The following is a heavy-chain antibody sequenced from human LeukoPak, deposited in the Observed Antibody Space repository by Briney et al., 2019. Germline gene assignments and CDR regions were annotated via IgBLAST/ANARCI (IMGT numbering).Heavy chain of an antibody. J-gene: IGHJ4*02. CDR1: GFPFSSHW. Sequence: GGSLRLSFAASGFPFSSHWMHWVRQAPGKGLVWVSLINRDGSSTTYADSVKGRFTISRDNAKNTLYLQMNSLRAEDTAVYYCARRSPLYRSSWYYFDYWGQGTLVTVSS. D-gene: IGHD6-13*01. CDR2: INRDGSST. V-gene: IGHV3-74*01. CDR3: ARRSPLYRSSWYYFDY.